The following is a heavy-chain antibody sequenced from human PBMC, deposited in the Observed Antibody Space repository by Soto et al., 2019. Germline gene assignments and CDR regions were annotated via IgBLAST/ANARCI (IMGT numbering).Heavy chain of an antibody. CDR2: ISGSGGST. CDR1: GFTFSSYA. D-gene: IGHD3-3*01. Sequence: EVQLLESGGGLVQPGGSLRLSCAASGFTFSSYAMSWVRQAPGKGLEWVSAISGSGGSTYYADSVKGRFTISRDNSKNTLYLQMNSLRAEDTAVYYCAKYRITIFGVVIIPFDYWGQGTLVTVSS. V-gene: IGHV3-23*01. J-gene: IGHJ4*02. CDR3: AKYRITIFGVVIIPFDY.